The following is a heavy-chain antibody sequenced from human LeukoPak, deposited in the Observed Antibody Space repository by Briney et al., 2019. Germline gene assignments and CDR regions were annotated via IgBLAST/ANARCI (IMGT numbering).Heavy chain of an antibody. D-gene: IGHD6-19*01. CDR2: IYYSGST. CDR1: GGSISSYY. J-gene: IGHJ2*01. CDR3: ARENSSGWHANWYFDL. V-gene: IGHV4-59*01. Sequence: SETLSPTCTVSGGSISSYYWSWIRQPPGKGLEWIGYIYYSGSTNYNPSLKSRVTISVDTSKNQFSLKLSSVTAADTAVYYCARENSSGWHANWYFDLWGRGTLVTVSS.